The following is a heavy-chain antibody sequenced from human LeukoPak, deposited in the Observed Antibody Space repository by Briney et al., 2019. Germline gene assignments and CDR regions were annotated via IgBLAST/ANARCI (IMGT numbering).Heavy chain of an antibody. V-gene: IGHV4-34*01. D-gene: IGHD6-13*01. CDR1: GGSFSGYY. CDR2: INHSGSI. Sequence: SETLSLTCAVYGGSFSGYYWSWIRQPPGKGLEWIGEINHSGSINYNPSLKSRVTISIDKSKNQFSLKLSSVTAADTAVYYCASLYGSSWPPFDYWGQGTLVTVSS. J-gene: IGHJ4*02. CDR3: ASLYGSSWPPFDY.